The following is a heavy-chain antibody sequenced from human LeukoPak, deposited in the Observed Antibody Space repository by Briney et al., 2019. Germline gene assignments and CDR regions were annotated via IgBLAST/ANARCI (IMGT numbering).Heavy chain of an antibody. Sequence: SVKVSCKASGGTFSSYAISWVRQAPGQGLEWMGRIIPIFGTANYAQKFQGRVTITTDESTSTAYMELSRLRSDDTAVYYCASLVYSYGNNWGQGTLVTVSS. D-gene: IGHD5-18*01. CDR3: ASLVYSYGNN. J-gene: IGHJ1*01. CDR1: GGTFSSYA. V-gene: IGHV1-69*05. CDR2: IIPIFGTA.